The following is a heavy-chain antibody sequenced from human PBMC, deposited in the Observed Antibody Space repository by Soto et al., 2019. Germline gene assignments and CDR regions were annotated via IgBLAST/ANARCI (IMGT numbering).Heavy chain of an antibody. J-gene: IGHJ4*02. Sequence: QITLKESGPPLVKPTQTLTLPCSFSGFSLSTTGVGVGWSRHPPGKALEGLALVYWDDDKRYSPSLKTSLTITKDTSKYHVVLAMTNMAPVDTATYYCGDRAEPRRGGYYFDYWGQGTLVTVSS. D-gene: IGHD5-12*01. V-gene: IGHV2-5*02. CDR2: VYWDDDK. CDR1: GFSLSTTGVG. CDR3: GDRAEPRRGGYYFDY.